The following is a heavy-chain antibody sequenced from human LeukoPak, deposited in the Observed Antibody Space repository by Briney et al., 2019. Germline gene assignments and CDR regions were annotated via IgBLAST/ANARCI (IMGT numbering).Heavy chain of an antibody. CDR2: IKSKNDGGTT. J-gene: IGHJ4*02. CDR3: TTLGVPWGVAGDY. D-gene: IGHD6-19*01. Sequence: GGSLRLSWAASGFTFSNAWMIWVRQAPGKGLEWIGRIKSKNDGGTTDYAAPVKGRFTISRDDSKNTLYLQMNSLKTEDAAVYYCTTLGVPWGVAGDYWGQGTLVTVSS. V-gene: IGHV3-15*01. CDR1: GFTFSNAW.